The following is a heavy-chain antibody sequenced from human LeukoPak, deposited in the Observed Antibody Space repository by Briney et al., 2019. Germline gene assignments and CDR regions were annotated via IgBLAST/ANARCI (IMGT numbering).Heavy chain of an antibody. V-gene: IGHV3-7*01. CDR2: IKQDGSVK. Sequence: GGSLRLSCVVSGFTFSTYWMSWVRQAPGKGLECVATIKQDGSVKNYGDSVQGRFTISRDNVKNSLYLQMHSLRAEDTAVYYCARYGYYPHYYYYGMDVWGQGTTVTVSS. J-gene: IGHJ6*02. CDR1: GFTFSTYW. CDR3: ARYGYYPHYYYYGMDV. D-gene: IGHD3-22*01.